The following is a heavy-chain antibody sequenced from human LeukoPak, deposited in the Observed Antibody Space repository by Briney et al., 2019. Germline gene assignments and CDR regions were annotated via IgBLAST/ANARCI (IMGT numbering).Heavy chain of an antibody. D-gene: IGHD2-2*01. CDR3: ARDSHYARPFDP. CDR1: GGSISNFY. J-gene: IGHJ5*02. V-gene: IGHV4-59*12. Sequence: PSETLSLTCTVSGGSISNFYWSWIRQPPGKGLEWIGYIYYSGSTNYDPSLESRVTISVDTSKNQFSLKLSSVTAADTAVYYCARDSHYARPFDPWGQGTLVTVSS. CDR2: IYYSGST.